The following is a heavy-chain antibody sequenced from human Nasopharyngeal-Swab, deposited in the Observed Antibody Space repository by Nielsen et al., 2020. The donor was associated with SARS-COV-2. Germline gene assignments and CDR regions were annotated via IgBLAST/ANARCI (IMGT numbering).Heavy chain of an antibody. Sequence: ASVKVSCKASGGTFSSYAISWVRQAPGQGLEWMGRINPNSGGTNYAQKFQGRVTMTRDTSISTAYMELSRLRSDDTAVYYCARAGRYYYDSSGYYYDYYYYMDVWGKGTTVTASS. CDR2: INPNSGGT. CDR1: GGTFSSYA. J-gene: IGHJ6*03. V-gene: IGHV1-2*06. D-gene: IGHD3-22*01. CDR3: ARAGRYYYDSSGYYYDYYYYMDV.